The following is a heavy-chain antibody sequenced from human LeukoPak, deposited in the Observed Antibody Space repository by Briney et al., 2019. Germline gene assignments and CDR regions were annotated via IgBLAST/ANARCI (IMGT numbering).Heavy chain of an antibody. Sequence: SETLSLTCSVFGGSVSRDYWSWIRQPPGKRLEWLGYIYNIGGTNYNPSLKSRVSISVDTSKNQFSLMLTSVTAADTAVYYCAREAVAGTLDYWGQGALVTVSS. CDR2: IYNIGGT. CDR1: GGSVSRDY. D-gene: IGHD6-19*01. J-gene: IGHJ4*02. V-gene: IGHV4-59*02. CDR3: AREAVAGTLDY.